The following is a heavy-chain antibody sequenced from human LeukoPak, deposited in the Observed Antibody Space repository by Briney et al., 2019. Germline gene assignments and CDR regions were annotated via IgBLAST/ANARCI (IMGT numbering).Heavy chain of an antibody. V-gene: IGHV4-59*08. CDR1: GGSISSYY. J-gene: IGHJ4*02. D-gene: IGHD3-22*01. CDR3: ARHRDPSYYYDSSGYFGY. Sequence: PSETLSLTCTVSGGSISSYYWSWIRQPPGKGLEWIGYIYYSGSTNYNPSLKSRVTISVDTSKNQFSLKLSSVTAADTAVYYCARHRDPSYYYDSSGYFGYWGQGTLVTVSS. CDR2: IYYSGST.